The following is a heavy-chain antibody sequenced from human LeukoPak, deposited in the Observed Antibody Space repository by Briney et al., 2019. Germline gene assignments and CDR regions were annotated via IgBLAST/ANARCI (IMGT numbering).Heavy chain of an antibody. D-gene: IGHD6-19*01. CDR1: GFTFSSYA. V-gene: IGHV3-30-3*01. CDR2: ISYDGSNK. Sequence: GGSLRLSCAASGFTFSSYAMHWVRQAPGKGLEWVAVISYDGSNKYYADSVKGRFTISRDNSKNTLYLQMNSLRAEDTAVYYCAREIYSSGWYGKDYWGQGTLVTVSS. CDR3: AREIYSSGWYGKDY. J-gene: IGHJ4*02.